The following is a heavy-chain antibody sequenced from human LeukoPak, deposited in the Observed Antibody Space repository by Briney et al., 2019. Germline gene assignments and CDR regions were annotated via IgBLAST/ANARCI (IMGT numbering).Heavy chain of an antibody. Sequence: SETLSLTCGVYGESFSGHYCSWIRQPPGKGLEWIGEINHSGNTNYNPSLKSRVTISVDTSKNQFSLKLTSVTAADTAVYYCARGEVGADRNFDSWGQGTLVTDSS. D-gene: IGHD1-26*01. CDR2: INHSGNT. CDR3: ARGEVGADRNFDS. CDR1: GESFSGHY. J-gene: IGHJ4*02. V-gene: IGHV4-34*01.